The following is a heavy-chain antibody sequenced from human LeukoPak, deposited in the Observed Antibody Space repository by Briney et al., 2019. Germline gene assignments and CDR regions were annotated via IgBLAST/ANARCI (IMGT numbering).Heavy chain of an antibody. CDR2: ISSSGCTI. V-gene: IGHV3-48*03. CDR1: GFTFSSYE. Sequence: GGSLRLSCAASGFTFSSYEMNWVRQAPGKGLEWVSYISSSGCTIYYADSVKGRFTISRDNAKNSLYLQMNSLRAEDTAVYYCARTVAGLDYWGQGTLVTVSS. D-gene: IGHD6-19*01. CDR3: ARTVAGLDY. J-gene: IGHJ4*02.